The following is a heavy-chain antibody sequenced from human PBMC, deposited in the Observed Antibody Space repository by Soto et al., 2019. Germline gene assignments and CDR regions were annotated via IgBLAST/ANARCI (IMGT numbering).Heavy chain of an antibody. V-gene: IGHV3-48*02. CDR2: ITSSSSPI. CDR3: ARSVGPLDQ. J-gene: IGHJ4*02. Sequence: EVQLVESGGGLVQPGGSLRLSCAASGFTFSPYSMTWVRQAPGKGLEWVSYITSSSSPIYYADSVKGRFTISRDNAGNSVHLQMNILRDEDSAMYYCARSVGPLDQWGQGTLVTVSS. D-gene: IGHD2-2*01. CDR1: GFTFSPYS.